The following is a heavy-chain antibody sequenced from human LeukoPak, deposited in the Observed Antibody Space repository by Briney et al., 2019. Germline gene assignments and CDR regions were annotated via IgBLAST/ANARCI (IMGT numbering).Heavy chain of an antibody. CDR3: ARGDPDY. CDR1: GFSFRTYW. Sequence: GGSLRLSCEVSGFSFRTYWMNWVRQAPGKGLEWVANINQAGSDKYYVDSVKGRFTISRDNAKNSVYLQMNNLRAEDTGVYYCARGDPDYWGQGTLVTVSS. J-gene: IGHJ4*02. V-gene: IGHV3-7*01. CDR2: INQAGSDK.